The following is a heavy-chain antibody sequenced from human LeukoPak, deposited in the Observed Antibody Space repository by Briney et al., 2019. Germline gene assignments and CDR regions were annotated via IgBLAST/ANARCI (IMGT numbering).Heavy chain of an antibody. CDR3: ARGGVAATNYYYYYYMDV. Sequence: ASVKVSCKASGGTFSSYAISWVRQAPGQGLEWMGWISAYNGNTNYAQKLQGRVTMTTDTSTSTAYMELRSLRSDDTAVYYCARGGVAATNYYYYYYMDVWGKGTTVTISS. CDR2: ISAYNGNT. V-gene: IGHV1-18*01. CDR1: GGTFSSYA. D-gene: IGHD2-15*01. J-gene: IGHJ6*03.